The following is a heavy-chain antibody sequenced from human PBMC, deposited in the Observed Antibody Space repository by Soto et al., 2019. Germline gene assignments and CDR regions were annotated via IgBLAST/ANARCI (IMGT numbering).Heavy chain of an antibody. CDR1: GVTFKDYG. J-gene: IGHJ2*01. V-gene: IGHV3-30*03. D-gene: IGHD3-16*01. CDR3: ARDGWGSNWYFDL. CDR2: ISYDGRQT. Sequence: GGSLRLSCGAPGVTFKDYGMHWVRQAPGKGLEWVAVISYDGRQTYYADSVKGRFTISKDKSKRTLFLQMNSLRVDDTAVYYCARDGWGSNWYFDLWGRGTLVTVSS.